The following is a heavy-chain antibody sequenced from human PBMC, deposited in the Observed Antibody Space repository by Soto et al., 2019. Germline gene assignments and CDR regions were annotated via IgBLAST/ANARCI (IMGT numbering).Heavy chain of an antibody. Sequence: SETLSLTCAVSGGYISGGDYSWSWIRQPPGKGLEWIGFIYNSGSTYYNSSLKSRVTISVDRSKNHFFLNLTSVTAADTAVYYCATYRKFFQIWGQGTKVTVSS. V-gene: IGHV4-30-2*01. CDR2: IYNSGST. CDR1: GGYISGGDYS. CDR3: ATYRKFFQI. J-gene: IGHJ3*02.